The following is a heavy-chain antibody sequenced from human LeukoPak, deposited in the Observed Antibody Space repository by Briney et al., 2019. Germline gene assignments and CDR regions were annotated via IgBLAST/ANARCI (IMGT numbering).Heavy chain of an antibody. J-gene: IGHJ4*02. D-gene: IGHD5-18*01. CDR1: GFTFSSYS. CDR2: ISSSGSTI. CDR3: ARDLGYSYGYGEFDY. V-gene: IGHV3-48*04. Sequence: GGSLRLSCAASGFTFSSYSMNWVRQAPGKGLEWVSYISSSGSTIYYADSVKDRFTISRDNAKNSLYLQMNSLRAEDTAVYYCARDLGYSYGYGEFDYWGQGTLVTVSS.